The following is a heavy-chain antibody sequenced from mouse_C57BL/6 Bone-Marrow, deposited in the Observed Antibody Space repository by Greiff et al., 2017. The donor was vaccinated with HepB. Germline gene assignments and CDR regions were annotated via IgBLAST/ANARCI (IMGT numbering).Heavy chain of an antibody. CDR3: ARWGTTVPFAMDY. J-gene: IGHJ4*01. V-gene: IGHV1-55*01. Sequence: QVQLQQSGAELVKPGASVKMSCKASGYTFTSYWITWVKQRPGQGLEWIGDIYPGSGSTNYNEKFKSKATLTVDTSSSTAYMQLSSLTSEDSAVYYCARWGTTVPFAMDYWGQGTSVTVSS. CDR1: GYTFTSYW. CDR2: IYPGSGST. D-gene: IGHD1-1*01.